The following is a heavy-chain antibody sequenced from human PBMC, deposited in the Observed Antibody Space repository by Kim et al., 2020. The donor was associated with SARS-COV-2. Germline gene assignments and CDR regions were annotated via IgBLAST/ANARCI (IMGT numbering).Heavy chain of an antibody. CDR2: GNGDT. J-gene: IGHJ5*02. V-gene: IGHV1-3*01. CDR3: ARGEGDP. Sequence: GNGDTKYSQKFQGRVTSTRDTTASTAYMELSSLRSEDTAVYYCARGEGDPWGQGTLVTVSS.